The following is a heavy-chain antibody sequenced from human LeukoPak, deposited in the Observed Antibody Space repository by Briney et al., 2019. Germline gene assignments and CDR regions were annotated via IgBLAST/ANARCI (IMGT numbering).Heavy chain of an antibody. CDR2: IKSKTDGGTT. D-gene: IGHD2-15*01. CDR3: TQDIVVVVAARLYYYGMDV. Sequence: GGSLRLSCAASGFTFSNAWMSWVRQAPGKGLEWVGRIKSKTDGGTTDYAAPVKGRFTISRDDSKNTLYLQMNSLKTEDTAVYYCTQDIVVVVAARLYYYGMDVWGQGTTVTVSS. CDR1: GFTFSNAW. V-gene: IGHV3-15*01. J-gene: IGHJ6*02.